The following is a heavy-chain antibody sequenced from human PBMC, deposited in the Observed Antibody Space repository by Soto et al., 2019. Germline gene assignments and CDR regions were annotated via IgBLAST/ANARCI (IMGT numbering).Heavy chain of an antibody. J-gene: IGHJ5*02. Sequence: ASVKVSCKASGYTFTSYAMHWVRPAPGQRLEWMGWINAGNGNTKYSQKFQGRVTITRDTSASTAYMELSSLRSEDTAVYYCASGDSSGYYYHNWFDPWGQGTLVTVSS. CDR2: INAGNGNT. V-gene: IGHV1-3*01. CDR3: ASGDSSGYYYHNWFDP. D-gene: IGHD3-22*01. CDR1: GYTFTSYA.